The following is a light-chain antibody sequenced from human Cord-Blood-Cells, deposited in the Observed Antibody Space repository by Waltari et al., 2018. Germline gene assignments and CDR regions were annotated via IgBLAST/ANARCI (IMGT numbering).Light chain of an antibody. CDR3: SSYTSSSTWV. J-gene: IGLJ3*02. CDR2: DVS. CDR1: SSDVGGYNY. V-gene: IGLV2-14*03. Sequence: QSALTQPASVSGSPGQSITISCTGTSSDVGGYNYVSWYQQHPGKAPKLMIYDVSNRPSGVSNRFSGSKSGNTASLTISGLQVEDEAEYYCSSYTSSSTWVFGGGTKLTVL.